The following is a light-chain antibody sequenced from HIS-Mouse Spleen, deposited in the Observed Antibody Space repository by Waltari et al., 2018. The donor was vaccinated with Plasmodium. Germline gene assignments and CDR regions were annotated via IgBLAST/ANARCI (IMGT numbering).Light chain of an antibody. CDR2: KAS. CDR3: QQYNSYSYT. V-gene: IGKV1-5*03. Sequence: DIQMTQYPSTLSASVGDRVTVTCRASQSISSRLAWYQQKPVKAPKRLIYKASSLESGLPSRFSGSGSGTEFTLTISSLQPDDFATYYCQQYNSYSYTFGQGTKLEIK. J-gene: IGKJ2*01. CDR1: QSISSR.